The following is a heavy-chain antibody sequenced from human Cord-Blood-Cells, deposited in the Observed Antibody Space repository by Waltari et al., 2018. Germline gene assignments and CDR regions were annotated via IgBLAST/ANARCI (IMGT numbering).Heavy chain of an antibody. Sequence: QVQLQQWGAGLLKPSETLSLTYAVYGGSFSGYYWSWISQPPGKGLEWIGEINHSGSTNYNPSLKSRVTISVDTSKNQFSLKLSSVTAADTAVYYCARTLRVDTAMARWTYFDYWGQGTLVTVSS. CDR2: INHSGST. J-gene: IGHJ4*02. CDR3: ARTLRVDTAMARWTYFDY. CDR1: GGSFSGYY. V-gene: IGHV4-34*01. D-gene: IGHD5-18*01.